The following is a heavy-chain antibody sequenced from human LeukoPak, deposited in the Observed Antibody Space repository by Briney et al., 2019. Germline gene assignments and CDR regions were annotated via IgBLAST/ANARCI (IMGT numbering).Heavy chain of an antibody. D-gene: IGHD6-13*01. J-gene: IGHJ4*02. CDR3: ARGYSSSSYEDDY. Sequence: SSETLSLTCTVSGGSISSGSYYWSWIRQPAGKGLEWIGRLYTSGNTNYNPSLKSRVAMSIDTSKNQFSLKLSSVTAADTAVYYCARGYSSSSYEDDYWGQGTLVTVSS. V-gene: IGHV4-61*02. CDR2: LYTSGNT. CDR1: GGSISSGSYY.